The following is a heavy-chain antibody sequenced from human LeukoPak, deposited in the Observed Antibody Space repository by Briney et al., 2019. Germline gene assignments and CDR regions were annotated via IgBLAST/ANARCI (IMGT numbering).Heavy chain of an antibody. CDR1: GGSISSYY. J-gene: IGHJ4*02. D-gene: IGHD2-21*01. Sequence: PSETLSLTCTVSGGSISSYYWSWIRQPAGKGLKWIGRIYTSGSTNYNPSLKSRVTMSVDTSKNQFSLKLSSVTAADTAVYYCARDWCGGDCYDYWGQGTLVTVSS. CDR3: ARDWCGGDCYDY. V-gene: IGHV4-4*07. CDR2: IYTSGST.